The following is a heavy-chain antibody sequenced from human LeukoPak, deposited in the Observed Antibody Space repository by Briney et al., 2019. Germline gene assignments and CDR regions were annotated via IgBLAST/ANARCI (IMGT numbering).Heavy chain of an antibody. D-gene: IGHD3-22*01. J-gene: IGHJ4*02. CDR3: AREKFVQAEYYYDSSGYYGH. V-gene: IGHV3-30-3*01. CDR2: ISYDGSNK. Sequence: HPGRSLRLSCAASGFTFGSYAMHWVRQAPGKGLEWVAVISYDGSNKYYADSVKGRFTISRDNSKNTLYLQMNSLRAEDTAVYYCAREKFVQAEYYYDSSGYYGHWGQGTLVTVSS. CDR1: GFTFGSYA.